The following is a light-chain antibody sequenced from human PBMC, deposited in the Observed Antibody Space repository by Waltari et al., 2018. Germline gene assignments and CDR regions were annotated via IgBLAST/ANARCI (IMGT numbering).Light chain of an antibody. CDR2: DVS. CDR3: SSYTSSSTPYV. CDR1: IIDVGNYNY. V-gene: IGLV2-14*03. Sequence: QSALTQPASVPGSPGPSLTISFPGIIIDVGNYNYVSRYPQHPGKAPKLKIYDVSNRPSGVSNRFSGSKSGNTASLTISGLQAEDEADYYCSSYTSSSTPYVFGPGTKVTVL. J-gene: IGLJ1*01.